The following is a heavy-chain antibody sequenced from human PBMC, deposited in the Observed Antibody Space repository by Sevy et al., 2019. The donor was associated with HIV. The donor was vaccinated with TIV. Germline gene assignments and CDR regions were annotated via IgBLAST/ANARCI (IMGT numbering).Heavy chain of an antibody. D-gene: IGHD3-22*01. V-gene: IGHV3-49*03. CDR1: GFTFGDYS. CDR2: FRSKASGGAT. CDR3: ARYIAVVINIDY. Sequence: GGSLRLSCTGSGFTFGDYSMSCFRQAPGKGLEWVGFFRSKASGGATEYAASVKGRFTISRDDSKSVAYLQMNSLKTEDTAMYYCARYIAVVINIDYWGQGTLVTVSS. J-gene: IGHJ4*02.